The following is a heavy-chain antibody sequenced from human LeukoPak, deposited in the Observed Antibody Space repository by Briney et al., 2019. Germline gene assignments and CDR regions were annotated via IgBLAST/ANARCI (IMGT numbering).Heavy chain of an antibody. D-gene: IGHD3-10*01. CDR2: IRYDGSNK. CDR3: AKLWFGELLYSH. Sequence: GGSLRLSCAASVFTFSSYGMHWVRQAPGKGLEWVAFIRYDGSNKYYADSVKGRFTISRDNSKNTLYLQMNSLRAEDTAVYYCAKLWFGELLYSHWGQGTLVTVSS. J-gene: IGHJ4*02. CDR1: VFTFSSYG. V-gene: IGHV3-30*02.